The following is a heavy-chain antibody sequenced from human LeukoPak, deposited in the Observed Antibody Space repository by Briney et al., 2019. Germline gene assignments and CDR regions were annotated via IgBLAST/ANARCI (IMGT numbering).Heavy chain of an antibody. J-gene: IGHJ4*02. V-gene: IGHV3-30*18. D-gene: IGHD2-15*01. CDR2: ISYDGSNK. CDR3: AKDGIDCSGGSCYSGSFDY. CDR1: GFTFSSYG. Sequence: GGSLRLSCAASGFTFSSYGMHWVRQAPGKGLEWVAVISYDGSNKYYADSVKGRFTISRDNSKNTLHLQMNSLRAEDTAVYYCAKDGIDCSGGSCYSGSFDYWGQGTLVTVSS.